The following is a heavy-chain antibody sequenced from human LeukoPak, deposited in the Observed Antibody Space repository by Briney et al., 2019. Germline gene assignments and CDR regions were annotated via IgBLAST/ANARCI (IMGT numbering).Heavy chain of an antibody. CDR1: GDSVSSNSAA. D-gene: IGHD3-3*01. CDR3: ARDVYFWSGYSYYFDY. V-gene: IGHV6-1*01. Sequence: SQTLSLTRAFSGDSVSSNSAAWIWIRQSPSRGLEWLGRTYYRSKWYNDYAVSVKSRITINPDTSKNQFSLQLNSVTAEDTAVYYCARDVYFWSGYSYYFDYWGQGTLVTVSS. CDR2: TYYRSKWYN. J-gene: IGHJ4*02.